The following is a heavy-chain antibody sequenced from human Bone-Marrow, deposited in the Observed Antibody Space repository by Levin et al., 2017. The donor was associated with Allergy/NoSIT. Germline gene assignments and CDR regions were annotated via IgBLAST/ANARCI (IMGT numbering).Heavy chain of an antibody. CDR3: ARDQGPYYYYGMDV. V-gene: IGHV3-64*01. J-gene: IGHJ6*02. CDR1: GFTFSSYA. Sequence: SCAASGFTFSSYAMHWVRQAPGKGLEYVSAISSNGGSTYYANSVKGRFTISRDNSKNTLYLQMGSLRAEDMAVYYCARDQGPYYYYGMDVWGQGTTVTVSS. CDR2: ISSNGGST.